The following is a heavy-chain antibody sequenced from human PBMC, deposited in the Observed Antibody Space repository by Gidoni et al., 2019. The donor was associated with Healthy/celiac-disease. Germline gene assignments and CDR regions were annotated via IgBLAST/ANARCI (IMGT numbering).Heavy chain of an antibody. CDR2: ISYDGSNK. V-gene: IGHV3-30*18. J-gene: IGHJ4*02. CDR3: AKDGRRGGYYYDSSGYFDY. Sequence: QVQLVESGGGVVQPGRSPRPSCAASGFPFSSSGLPWVRQAPGKGLEWCAVISYDGSNKYYADSVKGRFTISRDNSKNTLYLQMNSLRAEDTAVYYCAKDGRRGGYYYDSSGYFDYWGQGTLVTVSS. D-gene: IGHD3-22*01. CDR1: GFPFSSSG.